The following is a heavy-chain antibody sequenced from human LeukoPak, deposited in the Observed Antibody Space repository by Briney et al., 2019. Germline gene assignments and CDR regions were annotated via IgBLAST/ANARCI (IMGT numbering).Heavy chain of an antibody. CDR2: IYYSGST. V-gene: IGHV4-31*03. J-gene: IGHJ6*02. CDR3: ARDTVVYSGYDETYYYYGMDV. Sequence: SQTLSLTCTVSGGSISSGGYYWSWIRQHPGKGLEWIGYIYYSGSTYYNPSLKSRVTISVDTSKNQFSLKLSSVTAADTAVYYCARDTVVYSGYDETYYYYGMDVWGQGTTVTVSS. CDR1: GGSISSGGYY. D-gene: IGHD5-12*01.